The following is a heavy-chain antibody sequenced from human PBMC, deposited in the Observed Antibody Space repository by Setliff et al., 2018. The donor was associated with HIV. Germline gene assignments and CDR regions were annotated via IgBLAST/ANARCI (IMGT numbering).Heavy chain of an antibody. CDR3: ARIIAGVPY. J-gene: IGHJ4*02. CDR2: ISGDGSTI. V-gene: IGHV3-74*01. Sequence: PGGSLRLSCAASEFTFGNYAMGWVRQAPGKGLVWVSRISGDGSTIDYADSVKGRFTISRDNANNMLYLQMNSLRAEDTAVYYCARIIAGVPYWGQGTLVTVSS. D-gene: IGHD6-13*01. CDR1: EFTFGNYA.